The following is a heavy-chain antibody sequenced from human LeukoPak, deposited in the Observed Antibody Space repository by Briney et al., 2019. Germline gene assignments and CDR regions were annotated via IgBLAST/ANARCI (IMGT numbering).Heavy chain of an antibody. V-gene: IGHV3-48*03. J-gene: IGHJ6*04. CDR2: ISSSGSTI. CDR3: ARQLHSTGYYYYGMDL. Sequence: PGGALRLSPAASGFIFSSYEMNWLRQAPGKGLEWVSHISSSGSTIYYAASVKGRFSISRDNAKNSLYLQMNSLRVEDTAVYYCARQLHSTGYYYYGMDLWGKGTAVTVSS. D-gene: IGHD1-1*01. CDR1: GFIFSSYE.